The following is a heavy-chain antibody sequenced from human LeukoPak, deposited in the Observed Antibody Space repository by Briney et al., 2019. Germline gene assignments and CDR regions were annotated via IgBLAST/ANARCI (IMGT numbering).Heavy chain of an antibody. V-gene: IGHV4-59*08. D-gene: IGHD5-18*01. CDR2: IYYSGST. CDR3: ASHKDYTAKGHSEDY. Sequence: KASETLSLTCTVSGGSISSYYWSWIRQPPGKGLEWIGYIYYSGSTYYNPSLKSRVTISVDTSKNQFSLKLSSVTAADTAVYYCASHKDYTAKGHSEDYWGQGTLVTVSS. CDR1: GGSISSYY. J-gene: IGHJ4*02.